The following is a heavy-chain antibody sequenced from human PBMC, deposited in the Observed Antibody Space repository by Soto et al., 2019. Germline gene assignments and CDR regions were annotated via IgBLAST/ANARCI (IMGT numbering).Heavy chain of an antibody. J-gene: IGHJ6*02. CDR1: GYTFTGYY. V-gene: IGHV1-2*04. CDR3: ARGGYSGYDYFKYYYYGMDV. CDR2: INPNSGGT. Sequence: ASVKVSCKASGYTFTGYYMHWVRQAPGQGLEWMGWINPNSGGTNYAQKFQGWVTMTRDTSISTAYMELSRLRSDDTAVYYCARGGYSGYDYFKYYYYGMDVWGQGTTVTVSS. D-gene: IGHD5-12*01.